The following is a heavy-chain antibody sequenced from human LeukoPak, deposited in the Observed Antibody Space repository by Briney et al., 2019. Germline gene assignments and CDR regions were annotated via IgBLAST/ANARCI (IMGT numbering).Heavy chain of an antibody. CDR1: GFTFSSYW. D-gene: IGHD3-9*01. J-gene: IGHJ4*02. V-gene: IGHV3-7*01. CDR2: IRRNGSEK. Sequence: GGSLRLSCAASGFTFSSYWMSWVRQAPGKGLEWVSTIRRNGSEKYYVDSVKGRFTISRDNAKNSLYLQMNSLRAEDTAVYYCARAVLDILTGYEPFDSRGQGTLVTVSS. CDR3: ARAVLDILTGYEPFDS.